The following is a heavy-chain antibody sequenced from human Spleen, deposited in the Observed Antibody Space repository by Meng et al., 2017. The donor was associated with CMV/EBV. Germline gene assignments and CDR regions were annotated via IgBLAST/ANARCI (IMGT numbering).Heavy chain of an antibody. Sequence: EVQLVESGGGLVKPGGSLRLSCAASGFTFSSYSMNWVRQAPGKGLEWVSFISSSSSYIYYADSLKGRFTISRDNAKNSLYLQMNSLRAEDTAVYYCARDPSIYYYDISGYYLYWGQGTLVTVAS. CDR1: GFTFSSYS. CDR3: ARDPSIYYYDISGYYLY. J-gene: IGHJ4*02. CDR2: ISSSSSYI. V-gene: IGHV3-21*01. D-gene: IGHD3-22*01.